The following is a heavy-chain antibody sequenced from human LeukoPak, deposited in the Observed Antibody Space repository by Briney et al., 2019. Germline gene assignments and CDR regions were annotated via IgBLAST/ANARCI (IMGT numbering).Heavy chain of an antibody. CDR3: ARDLPDYGMDV. V-gene: IGHV4-59*01. CDR1: GGSISSYY. Sequence: SETLSLTCTVSGGSISSYYWSWIRQPPGKGLEWIGYIYYSGSTNYNPPLKSRVTISVDTSKNQFSLKLSSVTAADTAVYYCARDLPDYGMDVWGQGTTVTVSS. J-gene: IGHJ6*02. CDR2: IYYSGST.